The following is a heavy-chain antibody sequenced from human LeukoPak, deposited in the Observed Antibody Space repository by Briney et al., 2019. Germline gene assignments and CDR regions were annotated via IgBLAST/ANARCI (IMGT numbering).Heavy chain of an antibody. D-gene: IGHD3-16*01. Sequence: GASVKASCKASGYTFTSYGISWVRQAPGQGLEWMGWISAYNGNTNYAQKLQGRVTMTTDTYTSTDYMELRRLRSDDPAVYYCARGWGEGDARDWGQGTLVTVSS. J-gene: IGHJ4*02. CDR1: GYTFTSYG. V-gene: IGHV1-18*01. CDR3: ARGWGEGDARD. CDR2: ISAYNGNT.